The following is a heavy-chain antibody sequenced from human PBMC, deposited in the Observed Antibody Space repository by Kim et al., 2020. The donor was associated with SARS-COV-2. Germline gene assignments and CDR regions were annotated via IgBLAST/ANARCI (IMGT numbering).Heavy chain of an antibody. V-gene: IGHV4-4*02. CDR2: IYHSGST. CDR1: GGSISSSNW. D-gene: IGHD2-2*01. Sequence: SETLSLTCAVSGGSISSSNWWSWVRQPPGKGLEWIGEIYHSGSTNYNPSLKSRVTISVDKSKNQFSLKLSSVTAADTAVYYCARYCSSTSCYEKSGMHDAFDIWGQGTMVTVSS. J-gene: IGHJ3*02. CDR3: ARYCSSTSCYEKSGMHDAFDI.